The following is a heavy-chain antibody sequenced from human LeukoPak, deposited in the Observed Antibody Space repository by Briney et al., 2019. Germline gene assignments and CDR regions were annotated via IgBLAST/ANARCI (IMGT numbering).Heavy chain of an antibody. CDR3: ARHDCTSANCPLDY. D-gene: IGHD2-2*01. V-gene: IGHV3-7*03. Sequence: PGGSLRLSCAASEFTFYSDWMTRVRQAPGKGLEWVANINPDGSQKYYVDSVKGRFTISRDNAKNSLSLQMNSLRAEDTALYYCARHDCTSANCPLDYWGQGTLVAVSS. CDR2: INPDGSQK. J-gene: IGHJ4*02. CDR1: EFTFYSDW.